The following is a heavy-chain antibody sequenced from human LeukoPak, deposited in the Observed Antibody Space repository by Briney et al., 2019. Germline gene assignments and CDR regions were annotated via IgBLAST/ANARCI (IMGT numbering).Heavy chain of an antibody. J-gene: IGHJ6*01. CDR3: ARDPIYDSGSHSTSQGMDV. D-gene: IGHD3-10*01. Sequence: GRSLRLSFAGSGFTFNYFAIHWVRLAPGKGLEWVAGTSFDGTNKYYADSVRGRFTISRDNSSKTVYLQMNSLRADDTAVYYCARDPIYDSGSHSTSQGMDVWGQGTTVTVSS. V-gene: IGHV3-30-3*01. CDR2: TSFDGTNK. CDR1: GFTFNYFA.